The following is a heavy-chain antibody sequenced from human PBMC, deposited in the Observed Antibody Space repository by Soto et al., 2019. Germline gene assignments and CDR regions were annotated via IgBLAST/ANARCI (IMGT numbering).Heavy chain of an antibody. J-gene: IGHJ1*01. CDR3: ARWGTTGGLDV. CDR1: GFTFRSYV. D-gene: IGHD3-16*01. V-gene: IGHV3-30*19. CDR2: TSYDGSEK. Sequence: QVQLVESGGGVVQPGTSLRVSCVGSGFTFRSYVIHWVRQPPGKGLEWVALTSYDGSEKYYDDSVRGRFTISRDDSTITVHLQMHSLRLEDTALYYCARWGTTGGLDVWGQGTLVSVSS.